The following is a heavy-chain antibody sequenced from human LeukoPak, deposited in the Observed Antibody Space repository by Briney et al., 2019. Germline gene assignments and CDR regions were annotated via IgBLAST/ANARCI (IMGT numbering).Heavy chain of an antibody. V-gene: IGHV3-21*01. CDR2: ISSSSSHI. CDR1: GFTFSSYS. Sequence: GGSLRLSCAASGFTFSSYSMNWVRQAPGKGLEWVSSISSSSSHIYYADSVKGRFTISRDNAKNSLYLQMNSLRAEDTAVYYCAKNYDILTGYYSSYYDYWGQGTLVTVSS. CDR3: AKNYDILTGYYSSYYDY. D-gene: IGHD3-9*01. J-gene: IGHJ4*02.